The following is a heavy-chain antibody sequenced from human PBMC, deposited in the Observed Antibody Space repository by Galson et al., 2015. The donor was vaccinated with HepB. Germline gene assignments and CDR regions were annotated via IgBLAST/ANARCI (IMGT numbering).Heavy chain of an antibody. CDR2: IYWDDDK. CDR3: AHITRAGNYDFWSGYSYYFDY. CDR1: GFSLSPSGVG. Sequence: PALVKPTQTLTLTCTFSGFSLSPSGVGVGWIRQPPGKALDWLALIYWDDDKRYSPSLKSRLTITKDTSKNQVVLTMTNMDPVDTATYYCAHITRAGNYDFWSGYSYYFDYWGQGTLVTVSS. D-gene: IGHD3-3*01. J-gene: IGHJ4*02. V-gene: IGHV2-5*02.